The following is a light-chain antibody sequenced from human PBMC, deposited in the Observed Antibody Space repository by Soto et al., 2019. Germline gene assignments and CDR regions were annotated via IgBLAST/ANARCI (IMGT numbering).Light chain of an antibody. CDR2: GNS. V-gene: IGLV1-40*01. CDR1: SSNIGAGYD. J-gene: IGLJ3*02. Sequence: QSVLTQPPSVSGAPGQRVTISCTGSSSNIGAGYDVHWYQQLPGTAPKLLIYGNSNRPSGVPDRFSGSKSGTSASLAITGFEVEDEADYYCQSYDSSRSGWVFGGGTKLTVL. CDR3: QSYDSSRSGWV.